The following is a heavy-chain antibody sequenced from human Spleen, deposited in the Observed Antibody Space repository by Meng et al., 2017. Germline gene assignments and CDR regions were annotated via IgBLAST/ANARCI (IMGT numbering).Heavy chain of an antibody. CDR1: GGSISSSNW. CDR2: INHSGST. Sequence: QVQVQASGPGLATPSGTLSLTCAVSGGSISSSNWWSWVRQPPGKGLEWIGEINHSGSTNYNPSLKSRVTISVDTSKNQFSLNLSSVTAADTAVYYCARGPKQQLVRGLVYFHYWGQGTLVTVSS. V-gene: IGHV4-4*02. D-gene: IGHD6-13*01. J-gene: IGHJ4*02. CDR3: ARGPKQQLVRGLVYFHY.